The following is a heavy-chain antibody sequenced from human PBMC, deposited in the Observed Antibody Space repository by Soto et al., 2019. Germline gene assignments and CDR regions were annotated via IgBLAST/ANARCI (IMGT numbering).Heavy chain of an antibody. CDR1: GYTFTTYD. Sequence: QVQLVQSGAEVKKPGASVKVSCKASGYTFTTYDISWVRQAPGQGLEWMGRISTYNGDTNYPQSLQGRLTMTTDTTTNTGYMELRSLRSDDTAVDYDAREPYNVLMVTAPNRYGMDVWGQGTTVTVSS. J-gene: IGHJ6*02. CDR2: ISTYNGDT. V-gene: IGHV1-18*01. CDR3: AREPYNVLMVTAPNRYGMDV. D-gene: IGHD2-8*01.